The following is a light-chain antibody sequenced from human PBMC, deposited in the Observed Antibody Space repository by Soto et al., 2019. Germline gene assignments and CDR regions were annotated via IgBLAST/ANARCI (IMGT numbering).Light chain of an antibody. CDR3: QQSSNWPRT. J-gene: IGKJ1*01. CDR2: GAS. Sequence: EIVMTQSPATLSVSPGERVTLSFRASQFVSNSLAWYQQRPGQPPRLLIYGASTRAAGISERFSGSGSGTEFTLTISSLRSEDFAVYYCQQSSNWPRTFGQGTKVDI. V-gene: IGKV3-15*01. CDR1: QFVSNS.